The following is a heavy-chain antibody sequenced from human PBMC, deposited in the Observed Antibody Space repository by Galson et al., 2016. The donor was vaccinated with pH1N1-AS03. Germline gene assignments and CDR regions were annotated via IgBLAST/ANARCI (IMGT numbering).Heavy chain of an antibody. CDR3: ARRRSYYDFWSGYSDD. V-gene: IGHV3-21*01. Sequence: SLRLSCAASGFTFRAYSMNWVRQAPGKGLEWVSYISSNSRYIYYADSLKGRFTISRDNAKNSLYLQMNSLRADDTAVYYCARRRSYYDFWSGYSDDWGEGTLVTVSS. CDR1: GFTFRAYS. J-gene: IGHJ4*02. CDR2: ISSNSRYI. D-gene: IGHD3-3*01.